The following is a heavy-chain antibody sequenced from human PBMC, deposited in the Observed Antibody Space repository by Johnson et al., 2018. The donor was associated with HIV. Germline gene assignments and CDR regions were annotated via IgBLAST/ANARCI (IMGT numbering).Heavy chain of an antibody. V-gene: IGHV3-23*04. CDR3: AREGGSSGPDAFDI. J-gene: IGHJ3*02. CDR1: GFTFSNYA. D-gene: IGHD3-16*01. Sequence: EMQLVESGGDLVQPGGSLRLSCAASGFTFSNYAMSWVRQAPGKGLEWVSGITGTGGSTYYADSVKGRFTISRDNSKNTLYLQMNSLRAEDTAVYYCAREGGSSGPDAFDIWGQGTMVTVSS. CDR2: ITGTGGST.